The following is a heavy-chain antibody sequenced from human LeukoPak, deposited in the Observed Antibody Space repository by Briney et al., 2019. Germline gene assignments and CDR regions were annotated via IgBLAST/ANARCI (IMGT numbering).Heavy chain of an antibody. CDR2: IYYSGST. J-gene: IGHJ4*02. CDR1: GGSVSSGSYY. D-gene: IGHD4-23*01. V-gene: IGHV4-61*03. CDR3: ARDPYGGFDY. Sequence: KPSETLSLTCTVAGGSVSSGSYYGSWIRQPPVKGLEWIGYIYYSGSTNYNPSLKSRVTISLDTSKNRFSLTLSSVPAADTAVYYCARDPYGGFDYWGQGTLVTVSS.